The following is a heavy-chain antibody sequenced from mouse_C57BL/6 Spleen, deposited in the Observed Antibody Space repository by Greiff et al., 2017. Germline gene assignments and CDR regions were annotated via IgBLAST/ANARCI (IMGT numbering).Heavy chain of an antibody. CDR2: IDPSDSYT. CDR3: ARSDYGSSKYYFDY. J-gene: IGHJ2*01. Sequence: QVQLQQPGAELVRPGTSVKLSCKASGYTFTSYWMHWVKQRPGQGLEWIGVIDPSDSYTNYNQKFKGKATLTVDTSSSTAYMQLSSLTSEDSAVYYCARSDYGSSKYYFDYWGQGTTRTVSS. V-gene: IGHV1-59*01. D-gene: IGHD1-1*01. CDR1: GYTFTSYW.